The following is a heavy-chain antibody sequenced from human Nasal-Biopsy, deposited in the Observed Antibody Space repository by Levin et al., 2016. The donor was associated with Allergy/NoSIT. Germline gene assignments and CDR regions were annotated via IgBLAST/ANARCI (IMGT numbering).Heavy chain of an antibody. D-gene: IGHD5/OR15-5a*01. CDR2: INHSGNT. J-gene: IGHJ6*03. Sequence: SETLSLTCSVHGDSLSGYYWVWIRQPPGKGLEWIGEINHSGNTNYTPSLKSRVSISVDTSKNQFTLKLNSVTAADTAVYYCAKVSNRYYYYMDVWGNGTTVTVSS. V-gene: IGHV4-34*01. CDR3: AKVSNRYYYYMDV. CDR1: GDSLSGYY.